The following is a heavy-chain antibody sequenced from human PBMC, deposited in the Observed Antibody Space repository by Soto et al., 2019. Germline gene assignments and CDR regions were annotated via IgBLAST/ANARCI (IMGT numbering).Heavy chain of an antibody. D-gene: IGHD3-9*01. J-gene: IGHJ3*02. CDR1: GGSFSTYY. V-gene: IGHV4-34*01. CDR2: INHSGSN. Sequence: QLQQWGAGLLKPSETLSLTCVVSGGSFSTYYYNWIRQSPGKGLEWIGEINHSGSNNYSPSLKSRVTMSLDTSXNQFSLKLTSVTAADTAVYYCARGGSNDWQVAFDIWGQGTMVTVSS. CDR3: ARGGSNDWQVAFDI.